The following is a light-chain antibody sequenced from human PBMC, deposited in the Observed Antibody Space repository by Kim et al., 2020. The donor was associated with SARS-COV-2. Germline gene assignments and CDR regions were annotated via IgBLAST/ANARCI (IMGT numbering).Light chain of an antibody. J-gene: IGLJ2*01. CDR1: SAEVYDFNY. CDR3: CTFVGRRTNTLI. CDR2: DVT. Sequence: SVTISCTGTSAEVYDFNYVSWYQQRPGKAPKLMIYDVTQRPSGVPDRCSGSKSGDTASLTVSGLQTEDEAEYFCCTFVGRRTNTLIFGGGTQLTVL. V-gene: IGLV2-11*03.